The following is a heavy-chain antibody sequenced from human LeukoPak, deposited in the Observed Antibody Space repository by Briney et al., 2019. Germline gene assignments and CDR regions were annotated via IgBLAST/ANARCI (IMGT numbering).Heavy chain of an antibody. V-gene: IGHV3-7*03. Sequence: GGSLRLSCAASGFTFSSFWMSWVRQAPGKGLEWVANIRQDGSDKYYVDSVKGRFTISRDNAKNSLYLQMNSLRAEDTAVYYCAKTRPLDSSSWSHGDYWGQGTLVTVSS. CDR1: GFTFSSFW. CDR2: IRQDGSDK. CDR3: AKTRPLDSSSWSHGDY. D-gene: IGHD6-13*01. J-gene: IGHJ4*02.